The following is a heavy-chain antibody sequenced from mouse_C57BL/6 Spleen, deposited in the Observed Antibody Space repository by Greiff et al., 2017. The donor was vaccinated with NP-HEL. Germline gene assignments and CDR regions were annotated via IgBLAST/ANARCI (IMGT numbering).Heavy chain of an antibody. CDR3: AREGGGYYAMDY. CDR1: GYTFTSYW. CDR2: IDPSDSET. J-gene: IGHJ4*01. Sequence: VQLQQPGAELVRPGSSVKLSCKASGYTFTSYWMHWVKQRPIQGLEWIGNIDPSDSETHYNQKFKDKATLTVDKSSSTAYMQLSSLTSEDSAVYYCAREGGGYYAMDYWGQGTSVTVSS. D-gene: IGHD3-3*01. V-gene: IGHV1-52*01.